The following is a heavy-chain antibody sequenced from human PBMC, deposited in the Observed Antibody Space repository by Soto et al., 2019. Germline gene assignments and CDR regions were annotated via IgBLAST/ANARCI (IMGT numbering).Heavy chain of an antibody. CDR3: AKRAGRVYYYFDY. D-gene: IGHD6-19*01. Sequence: GGSLRLSCGVSGLTLSNYAMSWVRQAPGRGLEWVSTITESGMNTFYADSVRGRFTISRDSSNNTLFLQMNSLRPEDTALYYCAKRAGRVYYYFDYWGQGTRVTVSS. CDR1: GLTLSNYA. V-gene: IGHV3-23*01. CDR2: ITESGMNT. J-gene: IGHJ4*02.